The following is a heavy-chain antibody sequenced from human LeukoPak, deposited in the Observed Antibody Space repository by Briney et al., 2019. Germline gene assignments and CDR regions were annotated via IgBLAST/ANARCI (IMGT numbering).Heavy chain of an antibody. CDR1: GFTFSSYA. Sequence: PGGSLRLSCAASGFTFSSYAMTWVRQAPGKGLEWVSVISGTGSGTYDADSVKGRFTISRHSSKNTLYLQMNALRAEDTAVYYCARGVLYRGGWRSLPFDYWGQGTLVTVSS. D-gene: IGHD6-19*01. V-gene: IGHV3-23*01. CDR3: ARGVLYRGGWRSLPFDY. CDR2: ISGTGSGT. J-gene: IGHJ4*02.